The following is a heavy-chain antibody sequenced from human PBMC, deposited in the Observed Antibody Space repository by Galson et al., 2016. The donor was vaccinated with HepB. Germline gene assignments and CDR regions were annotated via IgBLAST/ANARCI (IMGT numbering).Heavy chain of an antibody. CDR3: ARDGNWNRGMDV. CDR2: IYSGGTT. D-gene: IGHD1-1*01. J-gene: IGHJ6*02. V-gene: IGHV3-53*01. CDR1: GFTVSSNC. Sequence: SLRLSCAASGFTVSSNCMSWVRQAPGEGLEWVSLIYSGGTTFYADSVKGRFTISRDNSKNTLYLQMNSLRAEDTAVYYCARDGNWNRGMDVWGQGTTVTVSS.